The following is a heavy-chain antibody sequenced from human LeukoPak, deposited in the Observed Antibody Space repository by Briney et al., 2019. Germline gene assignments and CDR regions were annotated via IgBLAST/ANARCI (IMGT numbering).Heavy chain of an antibody. V-gene: IGHV3-21*01. D-gene: IGHD3-22*01. CDR3: ARDPRYYYDSSGYYYPYYFDY. J-gene: IGHJ4*02. Sequence: PGGSLRLSCAASGFTFSSYNMNWVRQAPGKGLEWVSSISGSSSYIYYADSVKGRFTISRDNAKNSLYLQMNSLRAEDTAVYYCARDPRYYYDSSGYYYPYYFDYWGQGTLVTVSS. CDR1: GFTFSSYN. CDR2: ISGSSSYI.